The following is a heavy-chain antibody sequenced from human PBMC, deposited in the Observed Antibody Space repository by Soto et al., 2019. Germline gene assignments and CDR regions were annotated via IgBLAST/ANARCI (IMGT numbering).Heavy chain of an antibody. CDR1: GYTFTSYD. Sequence: GASVKVSCKASGYTFTSYDINWVRQATGQGLEWMGWMNPNSGNTGYAQKFQGRVTMTRNTSISTAYMELSSLRSEDTAVYYCARAGRNYDILPHEFDPWGQGTLVTVSS. CDR3: ARAGRNYDILPHEFDP. D-gene: IGHD3-9*01. J-gene: IGHJ5*02. CDR2: MNPNSGNT. V-gene: IGHV1-8*01.